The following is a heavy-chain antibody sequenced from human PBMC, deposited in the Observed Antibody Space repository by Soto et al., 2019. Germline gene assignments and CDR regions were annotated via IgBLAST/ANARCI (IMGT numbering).Heavy chain of an antibody. J-gene: IGHJ6*02. CDR2: ISRSSSYI. CDR3: ARDHRTLYSSGGPRLNIHGYYYCGMDD. V-gene: IGHV3-21*01. D-gene: IGHD6-19*01. Sequence: EVQLVESGGGLVKPGGSLRLSCAASGFTFSSYSMNWVRQAPGKGLEWVSSISRSSSYIYYADSVKGRFTISRANAKNSLYMQMNSLRAEATALYYCARDHRTLYSSGGPRLNIHGYYYCGMDDGGQGTTVTVSS. CDR1: GFTFSSYS.